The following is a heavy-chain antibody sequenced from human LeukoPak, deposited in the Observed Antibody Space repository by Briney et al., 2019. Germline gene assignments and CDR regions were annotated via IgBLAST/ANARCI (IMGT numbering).Heavy chain of an antibody. D-gene: IGHD3-22*01. J-gene: IGHJ4*02. V-gene: IGHV4-34*01. CDR2: INHSGST. CDR1: GGSFSGYY. CDR3: ARKLGYYADY. Sequence: PSETLSLTCAVYGGSFSGYYWSWIRQPPGKGLEWIGEINHSGSTNYNPSLKSRVTISVDTSKNQFSLKLSSVTAADTAVYYCARKLGYYADYWGQGTLVTVSS.